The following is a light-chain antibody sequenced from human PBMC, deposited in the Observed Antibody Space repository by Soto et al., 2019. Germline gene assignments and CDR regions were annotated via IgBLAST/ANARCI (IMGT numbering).Light chain of an antibody. Sequence: DIQLAQSPSTLSASVGDRITITCRATQSIIWLAWYQQKPGKAPKPLIFEAYRLESGVPSRFSGSVSGTVFTLTTSIPQPDDFGTYHCEHSATYSPKWSVGRGTKV. V-gene: IGKV1-5*03. CDR2: EAY. J-gene: IGKJ1*01. CDR1: QSIIW. CDR3: EHSATYSPKWS.